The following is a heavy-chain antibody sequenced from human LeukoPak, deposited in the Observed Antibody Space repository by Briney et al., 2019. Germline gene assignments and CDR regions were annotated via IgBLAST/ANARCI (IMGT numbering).Heavy chain of an antibody. J-gene: IGHJ4*02. Sequence: ASVKVSCKASGYTFTGYYMHWVRQAPGQGLEWMGRINPNSGGTNYAQKFQGRVTMTRDTSISTAYMELSRLRSDDTAVDYCARVHYDTHDRDGDDYWGQGTLVTVSS. V-gene: IGHV1-2*06. CDR2: INPNSGGT. CDR3: ARVHYDTHDRDGDDY. D-gene: IGHD3-9*01. CDR1: GYTFTGYY.